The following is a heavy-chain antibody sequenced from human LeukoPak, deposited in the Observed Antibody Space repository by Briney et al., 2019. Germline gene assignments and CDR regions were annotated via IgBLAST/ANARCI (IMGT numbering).Heavy chain of an antibody. CDR1: GGSISSGGYS. CDR2: IYHSGST. D-gene: IGHD6-13*01. V-gene: IGHV4-30-2*01. Sequence: SETLSLTCAVSGGSISSGGYSWSWIRQPPGKGLEWIGYIYHSGSTYYNPSLKSRVTISVDTSKNQFSLKLSSVTAADTAVYYCARDSGYSSREDAFDIWGQGTMVTVSS. J-gene: IGHJ3*02. CDR3: ARDSGYSSREDAFDI.